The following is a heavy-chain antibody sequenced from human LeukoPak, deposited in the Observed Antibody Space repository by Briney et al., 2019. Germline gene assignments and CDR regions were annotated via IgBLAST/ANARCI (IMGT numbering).Heavy chain of an antibody. D-gene: IGHD3-22*01. CDR3: ARELRYYYDSSGYYRFDY. J-gene: IGHJ4*02. V-gene: IGHV3-23*01. CDR2: IGGSGGTT. Sequence: PGGSLRLSCAASGFTFSSYAMSWVRQAPGKGLEWVSAIGGSGGTTYYADSVKGRFTISRDNSKNTLYLQMNSLRAEDTAVYYCARELRYYYDSSGYYRFDYWGQGTLVTVSS. CDR1: GFTFSSYA.